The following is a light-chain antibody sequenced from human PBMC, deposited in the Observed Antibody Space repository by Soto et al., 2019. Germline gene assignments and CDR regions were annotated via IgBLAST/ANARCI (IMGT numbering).Light chain of an antibody. CDR1: SSDVGNYNY. J-gene: IGLJ1*01. CDR3: DSYADSGARV. CDR2: EVT. V-gene: IGLV2-14*01. Sequence: QSALTQPASVSGSRGQSITISCTGTSSDVGNYNYVSWYQQHPGKAPKLIIYEVTFRPSGVSNRFSGSKSGNTASLTISGLQAEDEAHYYCDSYADSGARVFGTGTKVTVL.